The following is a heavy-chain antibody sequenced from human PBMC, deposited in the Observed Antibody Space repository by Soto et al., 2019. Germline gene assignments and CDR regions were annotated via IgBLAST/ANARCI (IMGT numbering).Heavy chain of an antibody. CDR2: ISYDGSNK. CDR1: GFTFSSYG. CDR3: AKAVPDPKYYYDSSGYYYY. Sequence: GGSLRLSCAASGFTFSSYGMHWVRQAPGKGLEWVAVISYDGSNKYYADSVKGRFTISRDNSKNTLYLQMNSLRAEDTAVYYCAKAVPDPKYYYDSSGYYYYWGQGTLVTVSS. J-gene: IGHJ4*02. D-gene: IGHD3-22*01. V-gene: IGHV3-30*18.